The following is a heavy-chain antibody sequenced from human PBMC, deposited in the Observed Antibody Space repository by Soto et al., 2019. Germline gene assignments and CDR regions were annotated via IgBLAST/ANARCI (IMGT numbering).Heavy chain of an antibody. CDR3: ARATSSGWYGSHFDY. D-gene: IGHD6-19*01. CDR2: IIPIFGTA. V-gene: IGHV1-69*13. Sequence: GASVKVSCKASGGTFSSYAISWVRQAPGQGLEWMGGIIPIFGTANYAQKFQGRVTTTADESTSTAYMELSSLRSEDTAVYYCARATSSGWYGSHFDYWGQGTLVTVLL. J-gene: IGHJ4*02. CDR1: GGTFSSYA.